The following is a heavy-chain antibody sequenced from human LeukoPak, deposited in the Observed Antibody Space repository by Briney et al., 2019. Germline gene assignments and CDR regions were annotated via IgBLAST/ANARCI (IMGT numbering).Heavy chain of an antibody. Sequence: ASVRVSCKASGYTFSSYGINWVRQAPGQGLEWMEWISGYNGNTNYAQKLQGRVTMTTDTSTSTAYMELRSLRSDHTAVYYCARDGIAAAAPTDWYYYYYMDVWGKGTTVTVSS. CDR2: ISGYNGNT. CDR3: ARDGIAAAAPTDWYYYYYMDV. D-gene: IGHD6-13*01. J-gene: IGHJ6*03. CDR1: GYTFSSYG. V-gene: IGHV1-18*01.